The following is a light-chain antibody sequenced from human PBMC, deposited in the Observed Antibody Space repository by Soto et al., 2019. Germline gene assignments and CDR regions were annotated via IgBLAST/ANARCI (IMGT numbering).Light chain of an antibody. CDR1: QSVSSSY. V-gene: IGKV3-20*01. CDR3: QQYGSSPYT. Sequence: DIVLTQSPGTLSLSPGERATLSCRASQSVSSSYLAWYQQRPGQAPRLLIYGASSGATGIPDRFSGSGSGTDFTLTISRLEPEDFAVYYCQQYGSSPYTFGQGTELEIK. CDR2: GAS. J-gene: IGKJ2*01.